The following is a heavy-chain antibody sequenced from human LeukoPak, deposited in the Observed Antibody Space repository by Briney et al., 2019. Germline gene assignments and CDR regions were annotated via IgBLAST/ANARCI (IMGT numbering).Heavy chain of an antibody. V-gene: IGHV1-2*02. CDR3: ARDKGGSYYFYFDY. Sequence: ASVKVSCKASGYTFTSYDINWVRQATGQGLEWMGWMNPNSGGTNYAQKFQGRVTMTRDTSISTAYMELSRLRSDDTAVYYCARDKGGSYYFYFDYWGQGTLVTVSS. CDR1: GYTFTSYD. CDR2: MNPNSGGT. D-gene: IGHD1-26*01. J-gene: IGHJ4*02.